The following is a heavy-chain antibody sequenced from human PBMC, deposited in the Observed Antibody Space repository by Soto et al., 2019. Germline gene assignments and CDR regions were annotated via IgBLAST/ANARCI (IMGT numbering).Heavy chain of an antibody. Sequence: QVQLVQSGAEVKKPGSSVKVSCKASGGTFSSYAISWVRQAPGQGLEWMGGIIPIFGTANYAQKFQGRVTISGDGSTSTAYMELSTLRPEGTAVYYFSVGHIADGMAVRGQGATVTVSS. CDR2: IIPIFGTA. CDR1: GGTFSSYA. D-gene: IGHD6-13*01. CDR3: SVGHIADGMAV. J-gene: IGHJ6*02. V-gene: IGHV1-69*12.